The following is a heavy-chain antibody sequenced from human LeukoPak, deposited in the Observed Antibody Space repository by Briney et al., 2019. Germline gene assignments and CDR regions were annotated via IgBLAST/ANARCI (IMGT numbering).Heavy chain of an antibody. Sequence: GGSLRLSCAASGFTFSSYAMHWVRQAPGKGLEWVAVTSYDGSNKYYADSVKGRFTISRDNSKNTLYLQMNSLRAEDTAVYYCAKESAATAMIEGPLNYWGQGTLVAVSS. CDR2: TSYDGSNK. CDR3: AKESAATAMIEGPLNY. CDR1: GFTFSSYA. D-gene: IGHD5-18*01. V-gene: IGHV3-30-3*01. J-gene: IGHJ4*02.